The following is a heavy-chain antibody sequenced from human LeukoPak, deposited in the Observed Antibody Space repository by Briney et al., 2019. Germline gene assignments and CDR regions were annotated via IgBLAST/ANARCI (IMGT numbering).Heavy chain of an antibody. D-gene: IGHD3-22*01. CDR1: GYTLTELS. Sequence: GASVKVSCKVSGYTLTELSMHWVRQAPRKGLEWMGGIDPEDGETIYAQKFQGRVTMTEDTSTDTAYMELSSLRSEDTAVYYCATDRIHYDSSGYLTDYWGQGTLVTVSS. CDR3: ATDRIHYDSSGYLTDY. V-gene: IGHV1-24*01. CDR2: IDPEDGET. J-gene: IGHJ4*02.